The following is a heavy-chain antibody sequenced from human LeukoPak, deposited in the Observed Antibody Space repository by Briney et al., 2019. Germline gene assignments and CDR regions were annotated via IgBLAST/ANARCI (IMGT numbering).Heavy chain of an antibody. CDR2: ISGSGAST. D-gene: IGHD1-26*01. Sequence: GGSLRLSCAASGFTFSSYAMSWVRRAPGQGLEWVSTISGSGASTFYADYVKAPFTISKNKSKNTLYQQMNSLRAEDTALNYCAKPSGRPDIQLLIYRSYWGQGTLVTVSS. CDR3: AKPSGRPDIQLLIYRSY. V-gene: IGHV3-23*01. CDR1: GFTFSSYA. J-gene: IGHJ4*02.